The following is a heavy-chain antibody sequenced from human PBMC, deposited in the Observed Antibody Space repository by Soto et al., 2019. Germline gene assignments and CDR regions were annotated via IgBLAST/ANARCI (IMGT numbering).Heavy chain of an antibody. CDR2: MNPNSCNT. CDR3: ARTLFADDVDY. D-gene: IGHD1-1*01. CDR1: GYTFTSYD. Sequence: QVQLVQSGAEVKKHGASVKVSCKASGYTFTSYDINWVRQATGQGLEWMGWMNPNSCNTGYAQQIQGRVTMTRNTSISTAYMELSSLRSEDTAVYYCARTLFADDVDYWAQGTLVSVSS. J-gene: IGHJ4*02. V-gene: IGHV1-8*01.